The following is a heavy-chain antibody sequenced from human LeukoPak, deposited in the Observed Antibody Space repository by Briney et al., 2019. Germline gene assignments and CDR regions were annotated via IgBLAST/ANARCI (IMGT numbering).Heavy chain of an antibody. V-gene: IGHV3-23*01. CDR1: GFTFSSYA. CDR2: ISGSGGST. Sequence: GGSLRLSCAASGFTFSSYAMSWVRQAPGKGLEWGSAISGSGGSTYYADSVKGRFTISRDNSKNTLYLQMNSLRAEDTAVYYCAKDLGYGGYNWFDPWGQGTLVTVSS. D-gene: IGHD3-16*01. CDR3: AKDLGYGGYNWFDP. J-gene: IGHJ5*02.